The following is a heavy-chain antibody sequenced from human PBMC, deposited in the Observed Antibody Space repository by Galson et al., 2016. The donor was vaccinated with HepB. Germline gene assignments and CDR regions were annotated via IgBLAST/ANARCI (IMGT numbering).Heavy chain of an antibody. Sequence: SLRLSCAASGLIFSNHAMHWVRQAPGQGLEWVAVTSHDGSNEYYADSVKGRFAISRDNPKNALYLQMNSLTAGDTVVYYCAKGGPGIAVPADLWGQGILVTVSS. CDR1: GLIFSNHA. CDR3: AKGGPGIAVPADL. V-gene: IGHV3-30*18. CDR2: TSHDGSNE. J-gene: IGHJ5*02. D-gene: IGHD6-19*01.